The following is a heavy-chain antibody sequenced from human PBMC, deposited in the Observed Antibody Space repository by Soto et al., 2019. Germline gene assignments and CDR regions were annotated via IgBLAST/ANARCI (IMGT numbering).Heavy chain of an antibody. CDR2: ISPLKGNT. Sequence: ASVKVSCKASGYTFTKYVIHWVRQAPGQGFEWMGWISPLKGNTKYGQKVQGRVSVTTDTSTNTVYMELSGLRYDDTALYYCARSGEHPFDFWGQGTLVTVSS. J-gene: IGHJ4*02. CDR1: GYTFTKYV. D-gene: IGHD6-25*01. V-gene: IGHV1-18*01. CDR3: ARSGEHPFDF.